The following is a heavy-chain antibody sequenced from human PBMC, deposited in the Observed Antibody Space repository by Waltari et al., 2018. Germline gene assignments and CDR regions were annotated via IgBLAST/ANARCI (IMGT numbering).Heavy chain of an antibody. CDR2: YFGTGKV. Sequence: QVQLQESGPGLVRPSETLSLTCSVSGGSMRNYYWAWMQQPAGETLEWTGRYFGTGKVDYRYNPSLTSRVTMSVASSRNQVSLTLTSVTVAYTAVYYWAIAPLLPGERYDYLGQGILVTVSS. CDR1: GGSMRNYY. V-gene: IGHV4-4*07. J-gene: IGHJ4*02. CDR3: AIAPLLPGERYDY.